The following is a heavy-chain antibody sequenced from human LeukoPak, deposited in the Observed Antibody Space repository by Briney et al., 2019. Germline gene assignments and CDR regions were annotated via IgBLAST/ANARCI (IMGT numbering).Heavy chain of an antibody. CDR1: GFTFSSYA. J-gene: IGHJ4*02. Sequence: PGGSLRLSCAASGFTFSSYAMSWVRQAPGKGLEWVSAISGSGGSTYYADSVKGRFTVSRDNSENTVYLQLKSLRPEDTAVYYCARGGLGTAAVLDYWGQGTLVTVSS. CDR3: ARGGLGTAAVLDY. V-gene: IGHV3-23*01. D-gene: IGHD2-2*02. CDR2: ISGSGGST.